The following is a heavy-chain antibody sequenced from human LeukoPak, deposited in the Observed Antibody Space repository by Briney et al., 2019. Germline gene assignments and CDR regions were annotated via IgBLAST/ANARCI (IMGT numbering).Heavy chain of an antibody. CDR2: VSPPGGGT. CDR1: GFSFSYHG. V-gene: IGHV3-23*01. Sequence: PGGSLRLSCVASGFSFSYHGMNWVRLAPGKGLEWVSGVSPPGGGTYYVDSVKGRFTISRDDSRNTLSLQMNSLRVEDTAVYYCARDLAWGAFDYWGQGTLVTVSS. D-gene: IGHD7-27*01. CDR3: ARDLAWGAFDY. J-gene: IGHJ4*02.